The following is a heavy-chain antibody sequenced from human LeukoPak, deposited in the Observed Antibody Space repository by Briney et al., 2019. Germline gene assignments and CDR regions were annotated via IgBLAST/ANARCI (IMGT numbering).Heavy chain of an antibody. D-gene: IGHD6-13*01. CDR3: AREVRIAAAGDGYFDY. V-gene: IGHV3-53*01. CDR2: IYSGGST. CDR1: GFTVSSNY. J-gene: IGHJ4*02. Sequence: GGSLRLSCAASGFTVSSNYMSWVRQAPGKGLEWVSVIYSGGSTYYADSVKGRFTISRDNSKNTLYLQMNSLRAEDTAVYYCAREVRIAAAGDGYFDYWGQGTLVTVSS.